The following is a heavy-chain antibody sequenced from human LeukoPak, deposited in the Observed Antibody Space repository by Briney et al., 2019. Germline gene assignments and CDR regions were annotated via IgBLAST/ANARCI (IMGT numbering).Heavy chain of an antibody. CDR1: GFTFSSYG. Sequence: GRSLRLSCAASGFTFSSYGMHWVRQAPGKGLEWVAVIWYDGSNKYYADSVKGRFTISRDNSKNTVYLQMNSLGAEDTAVYYCVVGVRGVITDVLDYWGQGTLVTVSS. CDR2: IWYDGSNK. J-gene: IGHJ4*02. CDR3: VVGVRGVITDVLDY. D-gene: IGHD3-10*01. V-gene: IGHV3-33*01.